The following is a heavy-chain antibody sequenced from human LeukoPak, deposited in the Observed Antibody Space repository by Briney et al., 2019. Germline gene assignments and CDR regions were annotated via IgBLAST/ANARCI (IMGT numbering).Heavy chain of an antibody. CDR2: ISAYNGNT. V-gene: IGHV1-18*01. Sequence: ASVKVSCKASGGTFSSYAISWVRQAPGQGLEWMGWISAYNGNTNYAQKLQGRVTMTTDTSTSTAYMELRSLRSDDTAVYYCARGYSSGWTFDYWGQGTLVTVSS. J-gene: IGHJ4*02. CDR1: GGTFSSYA. D-gene: IGHD6-19*01. CDR3: ARGYSSGWTFDY.